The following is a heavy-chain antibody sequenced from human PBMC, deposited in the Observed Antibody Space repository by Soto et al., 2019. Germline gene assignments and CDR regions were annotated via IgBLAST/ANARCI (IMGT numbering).Heavy chain of an antibody. J-gene: IGHJ4*02. Sequence: QVQLVQSGAEVKEPGASVKVSCKASGYSSSNYYTHWVRQAPGQGLEWMGIVNPYGDSSNYAQSFQGRVTLTRDTSTNTDYMDLSRLTSDDTAVYYCASVTTIWANWGQGTLVTVS. D-gene: IGHD2-21*02. CDR3: ASVTTIWAN. CDR2: VNPYGDSS. V-gene: IGHV1-46*01. CDR1: GYSSSNYY.